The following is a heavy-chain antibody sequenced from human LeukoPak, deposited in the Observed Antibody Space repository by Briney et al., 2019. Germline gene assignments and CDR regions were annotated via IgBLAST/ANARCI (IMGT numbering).Heavy chain of an antibody. CDR3: AKDLAPLYGSGHLFDP. V-gene: IGHV3-23*01. D-gene: IGHD3-10*01. CDR2: ISGSGGST. CDR1: GFTFSSYA. J-gene: IGHJ5*02. Sequence: GGSLRLSCAASGFTFSSYAMSWVRQAPGKGLEWVSAISGSGGSTYYADSVKGRFTISRDNSKNTLYLQMNSLRAEDTAVYYCAKDLAPLYGSGHLFDPWGQGTLVTVSS.